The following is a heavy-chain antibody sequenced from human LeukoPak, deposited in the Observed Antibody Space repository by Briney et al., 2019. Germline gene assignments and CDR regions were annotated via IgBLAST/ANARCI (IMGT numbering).Heavy chain of an antibody. CDR1: GFHLGGRW. CDR2: NKDEGIPS. CDR3: PAMAYLSN. Sequence: GGSVSLSCVVCGFHLGGRWVLWLRQARGRGVVWVALNKDEGIPSTYAASVEGRLTASRDDARNTVHLQVSSRSPDDGAVYCCPAMAYLSNWGQGTLVTVSS. V-gene: IGHV3-74*01. D-gene: IGHD5-18*01. J-gene: IGHJ4*02.